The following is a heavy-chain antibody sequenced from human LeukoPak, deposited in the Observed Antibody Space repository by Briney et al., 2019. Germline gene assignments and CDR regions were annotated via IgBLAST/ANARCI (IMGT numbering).Heavy chain of an antibody. D-gene: IGHD6-13*01. CDR1: GFTFTSSA. J-gene: IGHJ5*01. CDR2: IVVGSGNT. V-gene: IGHV1-58*02. Sequence: TSVKVSCKAYGFTFTSSAMQWVRQARGQRLEWIGWIVVGSGNTNYAQKFQERVTITRDMSTSTAYMELSSLRSEDTAVYYCAAGDIAAAGTVPWGQGTLVTVSS. CDR3: AAGDIAAAGTVP.